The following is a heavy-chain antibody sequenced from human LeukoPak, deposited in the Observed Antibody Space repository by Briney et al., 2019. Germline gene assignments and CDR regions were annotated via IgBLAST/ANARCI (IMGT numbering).Heavy chain of an antibody. V-gene: IGHV1-69*10. Sequence: SVKVSCKASGYTFTGYYMHWVRQAPGQGLEWMGWINPILGIANYAQKFQGRVMITADKSTSTAYMELSSLRSEDTAVYYCARLPDRGNFDYWGQGTLVTVSS. CDR1: GYTFTGYY. CDR3: ARLPDRGNFDY. CDR2: INPILGIA. J-gene: IGHJ4*02. D-gene: IGHD1-1*01.